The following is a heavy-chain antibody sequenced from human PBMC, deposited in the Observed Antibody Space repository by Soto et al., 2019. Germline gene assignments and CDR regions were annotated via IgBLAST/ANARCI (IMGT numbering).Heavy chain of an antibody. D-gene: IGHD1-7*01. CDR2: IYRTGST. V-gene: IGHV4-4*02. CDR1: GGSFTSNNW. J-gene: IGHJ4*02. Sequence: SETLSLTCTVSGGSFTSNNWWTWVRQPPGQGLEWIGEIYRTGSTNYNPSLKSRVTISLDKSENQFSLKVTSLTAADTAVYYCASRDPGTSVDYWGQGTLVTVSS. CDR3: ASRDPGTSVDY.